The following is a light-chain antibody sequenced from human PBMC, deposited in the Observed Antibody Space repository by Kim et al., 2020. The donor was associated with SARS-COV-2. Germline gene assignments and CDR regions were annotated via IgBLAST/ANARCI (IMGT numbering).Light chain of an antibody. CDR1: TGAVTSAHY. CDR3: LLYFGGAPPV. Sequence: GGTVTLTCTSSTGAVTSAHYPNWFQQKAGQAPRSLIYSVYNRHSWTPARFSGSLLGDRAALTLSGVQPEDEAEYYCLLYFGGAPPVFGGGTKLTVL. V-gene: IGLV7-43*01. CDR2: SVY. J-gene: IGLJ3*02.